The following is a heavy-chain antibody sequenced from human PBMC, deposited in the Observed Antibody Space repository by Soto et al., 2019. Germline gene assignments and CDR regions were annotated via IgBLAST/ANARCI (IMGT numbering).Heavy chain of an antibody. J-gene: IGHJ4*02. CDR2: ISYDGSNK. Sequence: GGSLRLSCAASGFTFSSYGMHWVRQAPGKGLEWVAVISYDGSNKYYADSVKGRFTISRDNSKNTLYLQMNSLRAEETAFYYCAKAFEPIVATIDQGDYWGQGTLVTVSS. CDR3: AKAFEPIVATIDQGDY. V-gene: IGHV3-30*18. D-gene: IGHD5-12*01. CDR1: GFTFSSYG.